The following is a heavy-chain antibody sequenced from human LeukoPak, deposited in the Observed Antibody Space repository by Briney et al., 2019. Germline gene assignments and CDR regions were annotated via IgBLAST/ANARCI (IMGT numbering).Heavy chain of an antibody. CDR1: GGSLSSYY. Sequence: SETLSLTCTVSGGSLSSYYWSWIRQPAGKGLEWIGRIYTSGSTNYNPSLKSRVTISVDKSKNQFSLKLSSVTAADTAVYYCARDGDCTNGVCPSYYMDVWGKGISLTVSS. J-gene: IGHJ6*03. CDR3: ARDGDCTNGVCPSYYMDV. V-gene: IGHV4-4*07. D-gene: IGHD2-8*01. CDR2: IYTSGST.